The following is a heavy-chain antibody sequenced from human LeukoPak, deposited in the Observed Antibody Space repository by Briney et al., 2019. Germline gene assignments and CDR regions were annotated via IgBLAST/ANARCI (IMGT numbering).Heavy chain of an antibody. J-gene: IGHJ4*02. CDR3: ARAATYFDY. CDR2: ISFDGSYK. CDR1: GFTFSSYG. V-gene: IGHV3-30*19. Sequence: GGSLRLSCAASGFTFSSYGMHWVRQAPGKGLEWVAVISFDGSYKYYADSVKGRFTISRDNSKNTLYLQMNSLRAEDTAAYYCARAATYFDYWGQGTLVTVSS.